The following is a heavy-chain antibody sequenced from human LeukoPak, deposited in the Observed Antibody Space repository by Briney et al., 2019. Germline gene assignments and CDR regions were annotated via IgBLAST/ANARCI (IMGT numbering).Heavy chain of an antibody. CDR2: IIPIFGTA. Sequence: SVKVSCKASGVTFSSYAISWVRQAPGQGLEWMGGIIPIFGTANYAQKFQGRVTITTDESTSTAYMELSSLRSEDTAVYYCASTVGSTSYYYYYYMDVWGKGNTVTVSS. CDR1: GVTFSSYA. CDR3: ASTVGSTSYYYYYYMDV. V-gene: IGHV1-69*05. D-gene: IGHD2-2*01. J-gene: IGHJ6*03.